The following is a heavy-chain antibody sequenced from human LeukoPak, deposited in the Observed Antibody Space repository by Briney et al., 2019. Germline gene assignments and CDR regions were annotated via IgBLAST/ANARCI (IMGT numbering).Heavy chain of an antibody. CDR3: ARVGYSYDYYYYMDV. CDR2: ISGSGCST. J-gene: IGHJ6*03. Sequence: GGSLRLSCAGSGFTFNTSAMTWVRQAPGKGLEWVSAISGSGCSTYYTDSVRGRFTISRDNSKNTLYLQMNSLRAEDTAVYYCARVGYSYDYYYYMDVWGKGTTVTVSS. V-gene: IGHV3-23*01. D-gene: IGHD5-18*01. CDR1: GFTFNTSA.